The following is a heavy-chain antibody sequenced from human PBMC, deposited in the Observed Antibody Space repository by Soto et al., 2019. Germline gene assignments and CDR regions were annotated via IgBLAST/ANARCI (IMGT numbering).Heavy chain of an antibody. D-gene: IGHD4-17*01. Sequence: SETLSLTCTVSGGSISSYYWSWIRQPPGKGLEWIGYLYYSGSTNYNPSLKSRVTISVDMSKNQFSLKLSSVTAADTAVYYCARLGYGDPDYWGPGTLVTVSS. CDR1: GGSISSYY. CDR3: ARLGYGDPDY. CDR2: LYYSGST. J-gene: IGHJ4*02. V-gene: IGHV4-59*08.